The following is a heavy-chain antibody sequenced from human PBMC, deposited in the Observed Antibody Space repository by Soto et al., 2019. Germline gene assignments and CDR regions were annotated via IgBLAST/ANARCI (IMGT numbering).Heavy chain of an antibody. D-gene: IGHD3-10*01. CDR1: GFTFSSYA. Sequence: PGGSLRPSSAASGFTFSSYAISGVRQPPGKGLEWVSAISGSGGSTYYADSVKGRFTISRDNSKNTLYLQMNSLRAEDTAVYYCAKAVLLRVAYYYYGMDVWGQGTTVTVSS. CDR3: AKAVLLRVAYYYYGMDV. CDR2: ISGSGGST. V-gene: IGHV3-23*01. J-gene: IGHJ6*02.